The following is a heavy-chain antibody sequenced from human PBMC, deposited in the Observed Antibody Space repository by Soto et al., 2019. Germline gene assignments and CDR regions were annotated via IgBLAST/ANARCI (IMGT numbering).Heavy chain of an antibody. CDR1: GFTFSSYA. J-gene: IGHJ6*04. D-gene: IGHD2-2*01. Sequence: EVQLLESGGGLVQPGGSLRLSCAASGFTFSSYAMSWVRQAPGKGLEWVSAISGSGGSTYYADSVKGRFTISRDNSKKTLYLQMNSLRAEDTAVYYCATDKGVVPAEEGPDVWGKGNTVTVSS. V-gene: IGHV3-23*01. CDR2: ISGSGGST. CDR3: ATDKGVVPAEEGPDV.